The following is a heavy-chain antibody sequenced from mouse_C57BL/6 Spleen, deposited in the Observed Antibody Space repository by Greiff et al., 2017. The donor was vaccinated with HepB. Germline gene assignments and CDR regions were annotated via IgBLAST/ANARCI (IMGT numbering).Heavy chain of an antibody. CDR1: GFSFNTYA. CDR3: VRHENYGNSYAMDY. J-gene: IGHJ4*01. D-gene: IGHD2-1*01. CDR2: IRSKSNNYAT. Sequence: DVMLVESGGGLVQPKGSLKLSCAASGFSFNTYAMNWVRQAPGKGLEWVARIRSKSNNYATYYADSVKDRFTISRDDSESMLYLQMNNLKTEDTAMYYCVRHENYGNSYAMDYWGQGTSVTVSS. V-gene: IGHV10-1*01.